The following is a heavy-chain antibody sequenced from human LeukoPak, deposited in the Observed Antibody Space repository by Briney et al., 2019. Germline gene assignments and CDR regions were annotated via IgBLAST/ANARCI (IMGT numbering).Heavy chain of an antibody. CDR2: ISWNSGSI. Sequence: PGRSLRLSCAASGFTFDGYAMHWVRQAPGKGLVWVSGISWNSGSIGYADSVKGRFTISRDNAKNSLYLQMNSLRAEDMALYYCAKDMSGGSSGYYDYWGQGTLVTVSS. CDR3: AKDMSGGSSGYYDY. J-gene: IGHJ4*02. CDR1: GFTFDGYA. V-gene: IGHV3-9*03. D-gene: IGHD3-22*01.